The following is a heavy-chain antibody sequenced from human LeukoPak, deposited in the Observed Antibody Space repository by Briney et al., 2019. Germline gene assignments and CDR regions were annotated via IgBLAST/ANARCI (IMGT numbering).Heavy chain of an antibody. CDR1: GGSFSGYY. CDR2: INHSGST. J-gene: IGHJ4*02. CDR3: ARAADGIVGATDY. V-gene: IGHV4-34*01. Sequence: SETLSLTCAVYGGSFSGYYWSWIRQPPGKGLEWIGEINHSGSTNCNPSLKSRVTISVDTSKNQFSLKLSSVTAADTAVYYCARAADGIVGATDYWGQGTLVTVSS. D-gene: IGHD1-26*01.